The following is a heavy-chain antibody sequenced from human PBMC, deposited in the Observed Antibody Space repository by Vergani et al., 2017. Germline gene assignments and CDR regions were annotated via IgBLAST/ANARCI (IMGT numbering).Heavy chain of an antibody. CDR2: INPNSGGT. CDR1: GGTFSSYS. V-gene: IGHV1-2*02. D-gene: IGHD6-13*01. Sequence: QVQLVQSGAEVKKPGSSVKVSCKASGGTFSSYSLSWVRQAPGQGLEWMGRINPNSGGTNYAQKFQGRVTMTRDTSISTAYMELSRLRSDDTAVYYCASHIAAAGTGGAFDIWGQGTMVTVSS. J-gene: IGHJ3*02. CDR3: ASHIAAAGTGGAFDI.